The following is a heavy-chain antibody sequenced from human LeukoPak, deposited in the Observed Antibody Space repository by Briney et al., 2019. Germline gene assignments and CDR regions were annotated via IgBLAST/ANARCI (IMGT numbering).Heavy chain of an antibody. J-gene: IGHJ3*02. CDR3: ARDPPRGFGNAFGI. V-gene: IGHV3-53*01. D-gene: IGHD2-15*01. Sequence: GGSLRLSCVASGFTVSSNYMNWVRQAPGKGLEWVSVLYSGGSTKYAESVKGRFTISRDNSENTVYLQMNSLRVEDTAMYFCARDPPRGFGNAFGIWGQGTMVTVSP. CDR2: LYSGGST. CDR1: GFTVSSNY.